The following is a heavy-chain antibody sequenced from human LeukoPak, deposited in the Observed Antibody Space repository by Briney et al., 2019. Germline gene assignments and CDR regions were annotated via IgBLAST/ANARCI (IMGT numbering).Heavy chain of an antibody. J-gene: IGHJ4*02. V-gene: IGHV4-59*01. Sequence: PSETLSLTCTVSGGSITSYYWSWIRQPPGKGLEWIGYIYYSGSTNYNPSLKSRVTISVDTSKNQFSLKLSSVTAADTAVYYCAKLNSSWYFPPIDYWGQGTLVTVSS. CDR2: IYYSGST. CDR1: GGSITSYY. CDR3: AKLNSSWYFPPIDY. D-gene: IGHD6-13*01.